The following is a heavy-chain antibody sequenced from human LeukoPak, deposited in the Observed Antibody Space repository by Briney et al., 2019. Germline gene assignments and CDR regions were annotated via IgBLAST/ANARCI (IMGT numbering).Heavy chain of an antibody. V-gene: IGHV2-5*02. D-gene: IGHD5-18*01. CDR1: GFSLSTRGVG. CDR2: IYSDDDN. J-gene: IGHJ4*02. CDR3: AHSSSYGPNFDY. Sequence: SGPTLVTPTQIVTLTFTFSGFSLSTRGVGVGWIRQPPGKALESLALIYSDDDNRYSPSRKSRLTITKDTPKNQVVLTMNNMDPVDTATYYCAHSSSYGPNFDYWGQGTLVTVSS.